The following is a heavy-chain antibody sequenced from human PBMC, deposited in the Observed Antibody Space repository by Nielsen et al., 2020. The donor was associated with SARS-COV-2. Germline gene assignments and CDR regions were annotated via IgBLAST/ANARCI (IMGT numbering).Heavy chain of an antibody. CDR3: ATTFAIFGEVRMDV. CDR2: ISAYNGNT. CDR1: GYTFTDYY. D-gene: IGHD3-3*01. V-gene: IGHV1-18*04. J-gene: IGHJ6*02. Sequence: ASVKVSCKASGYTFTDYYIHWVRQAPGQGLEWMGWISAYNGNTNYAQKLQGRVTMTEDTSTDTAYMELSSLRSEDTAVYYCATTFAIFGEVRMDVWGQGTAVTVSS.